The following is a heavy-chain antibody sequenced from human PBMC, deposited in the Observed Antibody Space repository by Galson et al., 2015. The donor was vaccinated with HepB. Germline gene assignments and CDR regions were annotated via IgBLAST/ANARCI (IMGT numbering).Heavy chain of an antibody. D-gene: IGHD3-10*01. J-gene: IGHJ3*02. V-gene: IGHV3-30-3*01. CDR3: ARDSSTMVRGVIRRGDAFDI. Sequence: SLRLSCAASGFTFSSYAMHWVRQAPGKGLEWVAVISYDGSNKYYADSVKGRFTISRDNSKNTLYLQMNSLRAEDTAVYYCARDSSTMVRGVIRRGDAFDIWGQGTMVTVSS. CDR2: ISYDGSNK. CDR1: GFTFSSYA.